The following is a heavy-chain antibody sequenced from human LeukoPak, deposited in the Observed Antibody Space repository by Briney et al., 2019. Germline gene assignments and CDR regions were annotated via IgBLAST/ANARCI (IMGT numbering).Heavy chain of an antibody. Sequence: ASVKVSCKASGYTFTSYDINWVRQATGQGLEWMGWMNPNSGNTGYAQKFQGRVTMTRNTSISTAYMELSSLRSEDTAVYYCARSKVVPAVLYYYYGMDVWGQGTTVTVSS. J-gene: IGHJ6*02. D-gene: IGHD2-2*01. V-gene: IGHV1-8*01. CDR2: MNPNSGNT. CDR1: GYTFTSYD. CDR3: ARSKVVPAVLYYYYGMDV.